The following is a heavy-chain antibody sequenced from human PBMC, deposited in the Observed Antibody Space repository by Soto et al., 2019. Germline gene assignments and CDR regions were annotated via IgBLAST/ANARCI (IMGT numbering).Heavy chain of an antibody. CDR3: ARVRYGNYYYYSGMDV. CDR2: IWYDGSNK. D-gene: IGHD5-18*01. Sequence: GGSLRLSCAASGFTFSSYGMHWVRQAPGKGLEWVAVIWYDGSNKYYADSVKGRFTISRDNSKNTLYPQMNSLRAEDTAVYYCARVRYGNYYYYSGMDVWGQGTTVPVSS. CDR1: GFTFSSYG. V-gene: IGHV3-33*01. J-gene: IGHJ6*02.